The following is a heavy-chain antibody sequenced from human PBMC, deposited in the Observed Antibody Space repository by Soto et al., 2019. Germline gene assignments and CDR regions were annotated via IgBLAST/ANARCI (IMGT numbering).Heavy chain of an antibody. CDR3: AREGGMYSSSWYVGYGMDV. CDR1: GGTFSSYA. CDR2: IIPIFGTA. D-gene: IGHD6-13*01. V-gene: IGHV1-69*13. Sequence: SVKVSCKASGGTFSSYAISWVRQAPGQGLEWMGGIIPIFGTANYAQKFQGRVTITADESTSTAYMELSSLRSEDTAVYYCAREGGMYSSSWYVGYGMDVWGQGTTVTVSS. J-gene: IGHJ6*02.